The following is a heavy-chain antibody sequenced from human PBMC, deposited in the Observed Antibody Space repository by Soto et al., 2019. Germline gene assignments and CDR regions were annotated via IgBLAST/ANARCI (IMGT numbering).Heavy chain of an antibody. Sequence: QVQLVQSGAEVKKPGSSVKVSCKASGGTFSSYTISWVRQAPGQGLEWMGRIIPILGIANYAQKFQGRVTIPEDKSTSPAYMELSSLRSEDTAVYYCASPAASSDYYYYMDVWGKGTTVTVSS. CDR1: GGTFSSYT. D-gene: IGHD2-15*01. CDR3: ASPAASSDYYYYMDV. J-gene: IGHJ6*03. V-gene: IGHV1-69*02. CDR2: IIPILGIA.